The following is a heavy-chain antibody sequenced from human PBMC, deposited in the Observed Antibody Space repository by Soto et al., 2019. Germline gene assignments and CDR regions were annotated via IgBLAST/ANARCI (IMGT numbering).Heavy chain of an antibody. CDR3: ASRGYCSGGTCSIFDY. D-gene: IGHD2-15*01. J-gene: IGHJ4*02. CDR1: VGSFSGYY. V-gene: IGHV4-34*02. CDR2: IHHSGSP. Sequence: QVQLQQWGAGLLKPSETLSLTCAVYVGSFSGYYWSWIRQSPGKGLEWIGEIHHSGSPNYNPSLKSRVTISVDTSKNQFSLKLSSVTAADTAVYSCASRGYCSGGTCSIFDYWCQGTLVTVSS.